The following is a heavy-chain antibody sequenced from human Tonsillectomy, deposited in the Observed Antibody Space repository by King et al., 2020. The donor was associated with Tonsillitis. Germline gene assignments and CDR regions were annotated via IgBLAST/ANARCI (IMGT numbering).Heavy chain of an antibody. D-gene: IGHD6-19*01. V-gene: IGHV1-69*01. CDR1: GGTFRRNA. Sequence: VQLVQSGAEVKKPGSSVKVSCKASGGTFRRNAISWVRQAPGQGLEWMGGIIPIFGTANYAQKFQGRVTITADESTSTAYMDLNSLRSEDTAVYYWSRNPEDGSGWPYYFYYMDVWGKGTTVTVSS. CDR3: SRNPEDGSGWPYYFYYMDV. CDR2: IIPIFGTA. J-gene: IGHJ6*03.